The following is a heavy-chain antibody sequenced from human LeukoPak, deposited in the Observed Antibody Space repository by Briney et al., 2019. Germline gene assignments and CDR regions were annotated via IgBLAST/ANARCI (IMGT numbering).Heavy chain of an antibody. CDR2: IYYSGST. CDR3: ARVSSSSWFAPSDY. D-gene: IGHD6-13*01. Sequence: SETLSLTCTVSGGSINRYYWTWIRQPPGKGLEWIGYIYYSGSTNYNPSLKNRVTISVDTSKNQFSLKLSSVTAADTAVYYCARVSSSSWFAPSDYWGQGTLVTVSS. J-gene: IGHJ4*02. V-gene: IGHV4-59*01. CDR1: GGSINRYY.